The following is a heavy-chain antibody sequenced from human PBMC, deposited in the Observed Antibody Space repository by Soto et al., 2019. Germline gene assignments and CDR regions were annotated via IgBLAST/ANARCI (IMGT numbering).Heavy chain of an antibody. CDR3: AREMATIDGGAFDI. CDR1: GGTFSSYA. CDR2: IIPIFGTA. D-gene: IGHD5-12*01. Sequence: SVKVSCKASGGTFSSYAISWVRQAPGQGLEWMGGIIPIFGTANYAQKFQGRVTITADESTGTAYMELSSLRSEDTAVYYCAREMATIDGGAFDIWGQGTMVTVSS. J-gene: IGHJ3*02. V-gene: IGHV1-69*13.